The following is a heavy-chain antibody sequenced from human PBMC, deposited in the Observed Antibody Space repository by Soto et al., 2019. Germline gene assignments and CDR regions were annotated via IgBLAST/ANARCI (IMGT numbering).Heavy chain of an antibody. V-gene: IGHV3-23*01. CDR1: GFSFSVYA. CDR3: AIDRWDAYGAY. J-gene: IGHJ4*02. D-gene: IGHD4-17*01. Sequence: VQLLESGGGLVQPGGSLRLSCAASGFSFSVYAMTWVRQAPGRGLDWVSYISDNGGRTYYADSVKGRFTISRDNSKNTVHLQMNSLRAEDSAVYYCAIDRWDAYGAYWGQGTLVTVSS. CDR2: ISDNGGRT.